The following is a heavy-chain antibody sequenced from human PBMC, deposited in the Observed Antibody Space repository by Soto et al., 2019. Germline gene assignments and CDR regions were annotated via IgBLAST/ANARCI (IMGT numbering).Heavy chain of an antibody. Sequence: ASVKVSCKTSGYTFTSFGISWVRQAPGQGLEWMGWITTDKGKTNYAQKFQGRVTMTTDTSTSTAYMELRSLRSDDTAVYYCATRSPAFDFWGQGTLVTVSS. CDR1: GYTFTSFG. J-gene: IGHJ4*02. CDR2: ITTDKGKT. CDR3: ATRSPAFDF. V-gene: IGHV1-18*01.